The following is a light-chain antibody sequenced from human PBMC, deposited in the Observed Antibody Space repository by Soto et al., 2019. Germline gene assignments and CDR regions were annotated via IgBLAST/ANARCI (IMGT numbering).Light chain of an antibody. CDR2: GAS. Sequence: IAVTQSPATPSVSPGETATLSCRASQSVSSNLAWYQQNPGQAPPPFIYGASTRATGIPARFSDSESGTLFTLTISRLQSADFAVYYCQQYYNWPPTWPSAQGTKVEI. V-gene: IGKV3-15*01. J-gene: IGKJ1*01. CDR1: QSVSSN. CDR3: QQYYNWPPTWP.